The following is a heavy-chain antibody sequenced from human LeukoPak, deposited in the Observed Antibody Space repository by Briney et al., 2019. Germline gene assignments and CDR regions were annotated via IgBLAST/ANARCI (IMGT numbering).Heavy chain of an antibody. Sequence: SETLSLTCTVSGGSISSYYWSWIRQPPGKGLEWIGYIYYSGTTNYNPSLKSRVTITVDTSKNQFSLKLNSVTAADTAVYYCARDRITMVRGALRYYGMDVWGQGTTVTVSS. CDR1: GGSISSYY. CDR2: IYYSGTT. J-gene: IGHJ6*02. V-gene: IGHV4-59*01. CDR3: ARDRITMVRGALRYYGMDV. D-gene: IGHD3-10*01.